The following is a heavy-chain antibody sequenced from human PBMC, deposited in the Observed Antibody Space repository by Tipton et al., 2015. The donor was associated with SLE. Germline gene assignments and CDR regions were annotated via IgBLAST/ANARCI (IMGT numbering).Heavy chain of an antibody. CDR2: IYYSGST. CDR1: GGSISSYY. Sequence: LRLSCTVSGGSISSYYWSWIRQPPGKGLEWIGYIYYSGSTNYNPSLKSRVTISVDTSKNQFSLKLSSVTAADTAVYYCARDGGGIAAAGFDYGGQGTRVTVSS. J-gene: IGHJ4*02. D-gene: IGHD6-13*01. V-gene: IGHV4-59*01. CDR3: ARDGGGIAAAGFDY.